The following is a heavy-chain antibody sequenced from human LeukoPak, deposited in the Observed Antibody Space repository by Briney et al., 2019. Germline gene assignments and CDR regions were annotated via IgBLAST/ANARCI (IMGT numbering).Heavy chain of an antibody. D-gene: IGHD5-12*01. CDR3: ARAYSGYDFFDY. CDR2: A. V-gene: IGHV1-69*01. Sequence: ANYAQKFQCRVTITADESTSTAYMEVSSLRSEDTAVYYCARAYSGYDFFDYWGQGILVTVSS. J-gene: IGHJ4*02.